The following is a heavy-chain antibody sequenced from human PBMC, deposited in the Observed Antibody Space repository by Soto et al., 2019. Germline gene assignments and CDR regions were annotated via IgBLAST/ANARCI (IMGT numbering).Heavy chain of an antibody. V-gene: IGHV3-23*01. D-gene: IGHD3-10*01. Sequence: PGGSLRLSCAASGFTFSSYAMSWVRQAPGKGLEWVSAISGSGGSTYYADSVKGRFTISRDNSKNTLYLQMNSLRAEDTSVYYCAKGDGGSGRTYYFDYWGQGTLVTAPQ. CDR2: ISGSGGST. CDR1: GFTFSSYA. J-gene: IGHJ4*02. CDR3: AKGDGGSGRTYYFDY.